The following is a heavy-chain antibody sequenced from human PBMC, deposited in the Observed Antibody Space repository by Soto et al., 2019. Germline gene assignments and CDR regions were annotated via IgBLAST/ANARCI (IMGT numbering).Heavy chain of an antibody. V-gene: IGHV1-69*01. CDR1: GGTFSSYA. Sequence: QVQLVQSGAEVKKPGSSVKVSCKASGGTFSSYAISWVRQAPGQGLEWMGGIIPIFGTANYAQKFQGRVTITADESTSTAYMELSSLRSEDTAVYYCARVRYSGSYPTYYCYGMDVWGQGTTVTVSS. D-gene: IGHD1-26*01. J-gene: IGHJ6*02. CDR3: ARVRYSGSYPTYYCYGMDV. CDR2: IIPIFGTA.